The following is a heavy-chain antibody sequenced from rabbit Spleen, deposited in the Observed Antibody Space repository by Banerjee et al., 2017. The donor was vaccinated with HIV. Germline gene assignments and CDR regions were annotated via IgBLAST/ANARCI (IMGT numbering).Heavy chain of an antibody. D-gene: IGHD6-1*01. Sequence: EESGGDLVKPEGSLTLTCTASGFSFSSSYWICWVRQAPGKGLEWIACIYVGSSSNTYYASWAKGRFTISKASSTTVTLQMTSLTAADTATYFCARAAYDDGGYAYVAAFNLWGQGTLVTVS. CDR3: ARAAYDDGGYAYVAAFNL. V-gene: IGHV1S45*01. J-gene: IGHJ4*01. CDR2: IYVGSSSNT. CDR1: GFSFSSSYW.